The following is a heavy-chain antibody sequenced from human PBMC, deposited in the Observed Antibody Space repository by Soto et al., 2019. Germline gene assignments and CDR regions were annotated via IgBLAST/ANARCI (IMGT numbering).Heavy chain of an antibody. V-gene: IGHV4-59*08. D-gene: IGHD1-1*01. Sequence: QVQLQESGPGLVKPSETLSLTCSVSGGSISSYYWGWIRQPPGKGLEWIGYISYTGRTDYSPSLKSRVTIAVDTSKHQFSLKVRSVTAADTAIYFCARHYPIGDNWNYFDYWGRGTLVTVSS. CDR2: ISYTGRT. J-gene: IGHJ4*02. CDR3: ARHYPIGDNWNYFDY. CDR1: GGSISSYY.